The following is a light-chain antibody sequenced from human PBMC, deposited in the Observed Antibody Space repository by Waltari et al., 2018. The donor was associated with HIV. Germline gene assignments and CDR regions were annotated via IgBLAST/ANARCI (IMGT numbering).Light chain of an antibody. V-gene: IGLV1-40*01. CDR3: QSYDSSLSGSSV. Sequence: QSVLTQPPSVSGAPGQRVTISCTGSSSNIGAGYAVHWYQQLPGTAPKLLSYVSSNRPSGVPDRFSGSKSGTSASLAITGLQAEDEADYYCQSYDSSLSGSSVFGTGTKVTVL. CDR2: VSS. J-gene: IGLJ1*01. CDR1: SSNIGAGYA.